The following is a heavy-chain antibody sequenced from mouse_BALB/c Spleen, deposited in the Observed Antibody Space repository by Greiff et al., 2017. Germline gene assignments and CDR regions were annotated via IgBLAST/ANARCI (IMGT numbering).Heavy chain of an antibody. CDR3: ARGTRYWYFDV. Sequence: VQLQQSGAELMKPGASVTISCKATGYTFSSYWIEWVKQRPGHGLEWIGEILPGSGSTNYNEKFKGKATFTADTSSNTAYMQLSSLTSEDSAVYYCARGTRYWYFDVWGAGTTVTVSS. J-gene: IGHJ1*01. CDR2: ILPGSGST. D-gene: IGHD3-3*01. CDR1: GYTFSSYW. V-gene: IGHV1-9*01.